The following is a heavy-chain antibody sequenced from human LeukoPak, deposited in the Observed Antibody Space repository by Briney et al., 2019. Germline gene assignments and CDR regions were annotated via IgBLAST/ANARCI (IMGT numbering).Heavy chain of an antibody. J-gene: IGHJ4*02. Sequence: GRSLRLSCAASGFTFSNYAMRWVRQAPGKGLEWVAVISYDGSNKYYGDSVKGRFTISRDDSKNTLNLQMNSLRADDSAVYYCVRSPAPTRSSWLYLDYWGQGTQVTVSS. CDR2: ISYDGSNK. D-gene: IGHD6-13*01. V-gene: IGHV3-30-3*01. CDR3: VRSPAPTRSSWLYLDY. CDR1: GFTFSNYA.